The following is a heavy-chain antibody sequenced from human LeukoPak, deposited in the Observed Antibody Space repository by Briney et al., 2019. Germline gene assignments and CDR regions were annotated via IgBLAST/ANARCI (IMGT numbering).Heavy chain of an antibody. CDR1: GFSFRSYD. CDR3: ARARLYDSSGYYYY. J-gene: IGHJ4*02. D-gene: IGHD3-22*01. Sequence: GGSLRLSCTATGFSFRSYDMHWVRQPPGKGLEWVSVIYSGGSTYYADSVKGRFTISRDNSKNTLYLQMNSLRAEDTAVYYCARARLYDSSGYYYYWGQGTLVTVSS. CDR2: IYSGGST. V-gene: IGHV3-53*01.